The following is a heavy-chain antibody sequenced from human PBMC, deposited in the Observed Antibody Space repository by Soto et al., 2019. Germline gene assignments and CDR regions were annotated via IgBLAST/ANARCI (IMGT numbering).Heavy chain of an antibody. CDR1: GYTFTSYD. D-gene: IGHD3-9*01. J-gene: IGHJ6*03. CDR3: ARGLRVLRYXDWLLADGYYYYMDV. Sequence: ASVKVSCKASGYTFTSYDINWVRQATGQGLEWMGWMNPNSGNTGYAQKFQGRVTMTRNTSISTAYMELSSLRSEDTAVYYCARGLRVLRYXDWLLADGYYYYMDVWGKGTTVTVSS. CDR2: MNPNSGNT. V-gene: IGHV1-8*01.